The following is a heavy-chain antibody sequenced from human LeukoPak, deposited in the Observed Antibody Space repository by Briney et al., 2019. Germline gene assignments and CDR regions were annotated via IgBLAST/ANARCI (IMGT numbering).Heavy chain of an antibody. CDR2: MNPNSGNT. J-gene: IGHJ4*02. D-gene: IGHD3-9*01. CDR3: ASFSRYFDWWIADY. Sequence: ASVKVSCKASGYTFTSYDINWVRQATGQGLEWMGWMNPNSGNTGYAQKFQGRVTMTRNTSISTAYMELSSLRSEDTAVYYCASFSRYFDWWIADYWGQGTLVTVSS. CDR1: GYTFTSYD. V-gene: IGHV1-8*01.